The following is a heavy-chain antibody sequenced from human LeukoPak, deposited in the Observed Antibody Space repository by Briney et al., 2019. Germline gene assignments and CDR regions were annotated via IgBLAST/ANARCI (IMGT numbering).Heavy chain of an antibody. CDR2: INHSGST. V-gene: IGHV4-34*01. CDR1: GGSFSGYY. J-gene: IGHJ3*02. CDR3: ARHSERWLGVFDI. D-gene: IGHD6-19*01. Sequence: PSKTLSLTCAVYGGSFSGYYWSWIRQPPGKGLEWIGEINHSGSTNYNPSLKSRVTISVDTSKNQFSLKLSSVTAADTAVYYCARHSERWLGVFDIWGQGTMVTVSS.